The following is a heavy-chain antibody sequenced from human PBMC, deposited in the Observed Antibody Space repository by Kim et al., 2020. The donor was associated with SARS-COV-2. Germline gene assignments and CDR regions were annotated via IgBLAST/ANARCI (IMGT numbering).Heavy chain of an antibody. CDR3: ARGPYRYYDFWSGYSYYFDF. CDR1: GYTFTSSA. Sequence: ASVKVSCKASGYTFTSSAMNWVRQAPGQGLEWMGWINTNTGNPTYAQGFTGRFVFSLDTSVSTAYLQISSLKAEDTAVYYCARGPYRYYDFWSGYSYYFDFWGQGTLVTVSS. J-gene: IGHJ4*02. D-gene: IGHD3-3*01. CDR2: INTNTGNP. V-gene: IGHV7-4-1*02.